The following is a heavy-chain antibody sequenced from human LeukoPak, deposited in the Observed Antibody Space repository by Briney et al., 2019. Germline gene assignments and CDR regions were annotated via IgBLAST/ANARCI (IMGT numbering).Heavy chain of an antibody. CDR2: IYPGDSDT. V-gene: IGHV5-51*01. J-gene: IGHJ5*02. Sequence: GESLKISCKGSGYSFISYWIGGARQMPGKGLEGMGLIYPGDSDTRYSPSYQGQVTISADKSIRHAYLQWSSLKASDTAMYYCARVPDSSGYYYGLWLINGFDPGGQRTLVSVPS. CDR1: GYSFISYW. D-gene: IGHD3-22*01. CDR3: ARVPDSSGYYYGLWLINGFDP.